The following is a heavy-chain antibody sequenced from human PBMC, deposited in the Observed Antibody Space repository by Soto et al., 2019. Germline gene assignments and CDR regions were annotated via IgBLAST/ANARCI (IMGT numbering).Heavy chain of an antibody. CDR2: IIPIFGTA. D-gene: IGHD2-21*01. Sequence: SVKVSCKASGGTFSSYAISWVRQAPGQGLEWMGGIIPIFGTANYAQKFQGRVTITADESTSTAYMELSSLRSEDTAVYYCARDALLLSGMDVWGQWTTVTVSS. V-gene: IGHV1-69*13. CDR1: GGTFSSYA. CDR3: ARDALLLSGMDV. J-gene: IGHJ6*02.